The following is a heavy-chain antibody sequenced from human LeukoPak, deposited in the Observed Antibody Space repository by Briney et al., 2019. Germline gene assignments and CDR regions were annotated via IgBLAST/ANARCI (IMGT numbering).Heavy chain of an antibody. CDR2: MNPNSGNT. D-gene: IGHD3-3*01. V-gene: IGHV1-8*01. CDR1: GYTFTSYD. Sequence: ASVKVSCKASGYTFTSYDINWVRQATGQGLEWMGWMNPNSGNTGYAQKFQGRVTMTRNTSISTAYMELSSLRSDDTAVYYCARGGFLEWLLFFDYWGQGTLVTVSS. CDR3: ARGGFLEWLLFFDY. J-gene: IGHJ4*02.